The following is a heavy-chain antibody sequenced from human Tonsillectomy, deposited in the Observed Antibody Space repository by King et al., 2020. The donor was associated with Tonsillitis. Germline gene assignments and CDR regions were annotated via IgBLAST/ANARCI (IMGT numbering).Heavy chain of an antibody. CDR1: GFTFDDYA. V-gene: IGHV3-9*01. J-gene: IGHJ6*02. Sequence: VQLVESGGGLVQPGRSLRLSCAASGFTFDDYAMHWVRQAPGKGLEWDSGISWNSGSIGYADSVKGRFTISRDNAKNSLYLQMNSLRAEDTALYYCAKELQQCLRDHYYYYGMDVWGQGTTVTVSS. D-gene: IGHD6-19*01. CDR3: AKELQQCLRDHYYYYGMDV. CDR2: ISWNSGSI.